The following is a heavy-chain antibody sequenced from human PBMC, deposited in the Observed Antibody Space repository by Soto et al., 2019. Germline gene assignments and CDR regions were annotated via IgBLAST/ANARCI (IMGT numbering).Heavy chain of an antibody. V-gene: IGHV4-30-4*01. J-gene: IGHJ6*02. CDR2: IYYSGSN. Sequence: QVQLQESGPGLVKPSQTLSLTCTVSGGSISSGDYYWTWIRQPPGKGLEWIGYIYYSGSNYYNPSLKSRVTISVDTSKNQFALKLSSVTAADTAVYYCARDVSRYYGMDVWGQGTTVTVSS. CDR3: ARDVSRYYGMDV. CDR1: GGSISSGDYY.